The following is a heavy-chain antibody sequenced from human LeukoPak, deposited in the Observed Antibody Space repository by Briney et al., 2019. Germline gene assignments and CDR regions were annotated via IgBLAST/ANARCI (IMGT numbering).Heavy chain of an antibody. V-gene: IGHV4-39*07. CDR2: IYYSGST. CDR1: GGSLSSSSYY. Sequence: PSETLSLTCTVSGGSLSSSSYYWGWIRHPPGRGLEWLGSIYYSGSTYYNPSLKSLVTISVDTSKNQFSLKLSSVTAADTAVYYCARVYDSSGYYTYYFDYWGQGTLVTVSS. D-gene: IGHD3-22*01. CDR3: ARVYDSSGYYTYYFDY. J-gene: IGHJ4*02.